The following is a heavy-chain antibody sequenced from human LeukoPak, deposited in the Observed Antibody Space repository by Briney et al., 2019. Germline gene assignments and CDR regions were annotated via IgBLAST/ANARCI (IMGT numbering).Heavy chain of an antibody. Sequence: SQTLSLTCTVSGGSISSGGYYWSWIRQHPGKGLEWIGYIYYSGSTYYNPSLKSRVTISVDTSKNQFSLKLSSVTAADTAVYYCARLPYDSSGYLFDYWGQGTLVTVSS. CDR1: GGSISSGGYY. D-gene: IGHD3-22*01. J-gene: IGHJ4*02. CDR2: IYYSGST. CDR3: ARLPYDSSGYLFDY. V-gene: IGHV4-31*03.